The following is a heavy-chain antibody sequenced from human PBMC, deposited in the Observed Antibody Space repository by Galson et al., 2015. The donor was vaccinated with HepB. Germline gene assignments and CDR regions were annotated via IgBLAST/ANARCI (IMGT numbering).Heavy chain of an antibody. D-gene: IGHD3-10*01. CDR2: VYHGGT. CDR1: GGSTNTYY. V-gene: IGHV4-59*01. Sequence: ETLSLTCSVSGGSTNTYYWTWVRQPPGKGLEWLGYVYHGGTNYNPSLKSRITMSLDASETHFSLELRSVTAADTAVYYCARSAPLEVPGDTYYYYSLDVWGPGTTVTVSS. J-gene: IGHJ6*03. CDR3: ARSAPLEVPGDTYYYYSLDV.